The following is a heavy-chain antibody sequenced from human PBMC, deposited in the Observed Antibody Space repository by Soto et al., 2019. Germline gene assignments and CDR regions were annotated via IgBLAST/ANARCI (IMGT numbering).Heavy chain of an antibody. D-gene: IGHD3-3*01. Sequence: EVQLLESGGGLVQPGGSPRLSCAASGFTFSIYAMSWVRQAPGKGLEWVSAISGSGGSTYYADSVKGRFTISRDHSHTPLYLLMTRLTVEDTAVNYCAKGMEEWLLRGRPGCYGMDVWGQGTTVTVSS. CDR2: ISGSGGST. CDR3: AKGMEEWLLRGRPGCYGMDV. CDR1: GFTFSIYA. J-gene: IGHJ6*02. V-gene: IGHV3-23*01.